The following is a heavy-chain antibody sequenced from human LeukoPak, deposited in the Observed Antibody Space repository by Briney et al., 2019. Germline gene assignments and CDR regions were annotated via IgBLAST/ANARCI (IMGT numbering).Heavy chain of an antibody. J-gene: IGHJ6*03. CDR2: IRYDGSNK. CDR1: GFTFSNYG. V-gene: IGHV3-30*02. CDR3: AKDLLAAAGTVKHYYYYYYMDV. Sequence: GGSLRLSCAASGFTFSNYGMHWVRQAPGKGLEWVAFIRYDGSNKYYADSVKGRFTISRDNSKNTLYLQMNSLRAEDTAVYYCAKDLLAAAGTVKHYYYYYYMDVWGKGTTVTISS. D-gene: IGHD6-13*01.